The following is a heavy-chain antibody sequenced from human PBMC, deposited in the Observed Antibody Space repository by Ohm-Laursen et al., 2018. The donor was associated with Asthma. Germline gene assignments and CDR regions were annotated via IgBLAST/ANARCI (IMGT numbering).Heavy chain of an antibody. J-gene: IGHJ4*02. CDR2: MNPNSGNT. V-gene: IGHV1-8*02. Sequence: GSSVKASCNASGGTFSSYAINWVRQATGQGLEWMGWMNPNSGNTGYAQKFQGRVTMTRNTSISTAYMELSSLRSEDTAVYYCARGLDYGDHFDYWGQGTLVTVSS. CDR3: ARGLDYGDHFDY. CDR1: GGTFSSYA. D-gene: IGHD4-17*01.